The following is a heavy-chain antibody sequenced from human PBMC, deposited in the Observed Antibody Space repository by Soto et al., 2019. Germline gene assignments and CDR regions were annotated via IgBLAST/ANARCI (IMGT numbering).Heavy chain of an antibody. CDR1: GGSISSSSYY. D-gene: IGHD6-6*01. CDR3: ARHFRGYSSSYNWFDP. J-gene: IGHJ5*02. V-gene: IGHV4-39*01. CDR2: IYYSGST. Sequence: QLQLQESGPGLVKPSETLSLTCTVSGGSISSSSYYWGWIRQPPGKGLEWIGSIYYSGSTYYNPSLKSRVTISVDTSKNQFSLKLSSVTAADTAVYYCARHFRGYSSSYNWFDPWGQGTLVTVSS.